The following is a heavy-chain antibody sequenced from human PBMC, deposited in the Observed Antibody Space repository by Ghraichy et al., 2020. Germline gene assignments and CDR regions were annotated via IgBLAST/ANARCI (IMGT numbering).Heavy chain of an antibody. V-gene: IGHV3-9*01. CDR2: ISSNSIDI. CDR1: GFTFDDYA. J-gene: IGHJ4*02. CDR3: TTTTVGGYFDS. Sequence: ALRLSCAASGFTFDDYAMHWVRQVPGKGLEWVSGISSNSIDIDYADSVKGRFTISRDNAKNSLYLQMNSLRAEDTALYYCTTTTVGGYFDSWGQGTLVTVSS. D-gene: IGHD1-1*01.